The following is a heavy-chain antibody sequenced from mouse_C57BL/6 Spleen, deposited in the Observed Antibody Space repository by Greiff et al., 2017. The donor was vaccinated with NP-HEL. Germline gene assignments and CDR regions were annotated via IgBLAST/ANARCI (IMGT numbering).Heavy chain of an antibody. CDR2: IWTGGGT. CDR3: ARNFYYGNYGGYFDV. V-gene: IGHV2-9-1*01. J-gene: IGHJ1*03. D-gene: IGHD2-1*01. CDR1: GFSLTSYA. Sequence: VQRVESGPGLVAPSQSLSITCTVSGFSLTSYAISWVRQPPGKGLEWLGVIWTGGGTNYNSALKSRLSISKDNSKSQVFLKMNSLQTDDTARYYCARNFYYGNYGGYFDVWGTGTTVTVSS.